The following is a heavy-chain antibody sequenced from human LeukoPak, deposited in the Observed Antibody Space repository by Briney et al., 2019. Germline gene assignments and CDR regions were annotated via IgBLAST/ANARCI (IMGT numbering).Heavy chain of an antibody. V-gene: IGHV4-31*03. CDR2: IYYSGST. Sequence: SQTLSLTCTVSGGSISSGGYYWSWIRQHPGKGLEWIGYIYYSGSTYYNPSLKSRVTISVDTSKNQFSLKLSSVTAADTAVYYCARGTTVTTTVAFDIWGQGTMVTVSS. CDR1: GGSISSGGYY. CDR3: ARGTTVTTTVAFDI. J-gene: IGHJ3*02. D-gene: IGHD4-17*01.